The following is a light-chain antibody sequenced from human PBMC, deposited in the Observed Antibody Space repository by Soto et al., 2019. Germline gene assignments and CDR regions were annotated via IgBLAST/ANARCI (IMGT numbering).Light chain of an antibody. J-gene: IGKJ1*01. V-gene: IGKV1-39*01. CDR3: LQTYNLPRT. Sequence: VDRVTITFRASLNIGDSLSWFQQKAGKPPTQLIYGASALQSGVPVRFSGSASGTDFTLTIRNMQREDFATYYCLQTYNLPRTFGQGTKVDIK. CDR1: LNIGDS. CDR2: GAS.